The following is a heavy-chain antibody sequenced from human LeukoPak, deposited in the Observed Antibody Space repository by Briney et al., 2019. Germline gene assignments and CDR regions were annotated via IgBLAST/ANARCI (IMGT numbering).Heavy chain of an antibody. D-gene: IGHD3-10*01. CDR3: ARGAGRVYGSGSYSPFDY. J-gene: IGHJ4*02. Sequence: GGSLRLSCAASGFTFSSYDMHWVRQATGKGLEWVSAIGTAGDTYYSGSVKGRFTISRENAKNSLYLQMDSLRAGDTAVYYCARGAGRVYGSGSYSPFDYWGQGTLVTVSS. CDR1: GFTFSSYD. CDR2: IGTAGDT. V-gene: IGHV3-13*01.